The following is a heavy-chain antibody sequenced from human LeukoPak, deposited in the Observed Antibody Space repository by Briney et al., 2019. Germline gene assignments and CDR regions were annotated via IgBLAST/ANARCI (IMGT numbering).Heavy chain of an antibody. CDR3: AREYRHQPD. V-gene: IGHV1-8*01. D-gene: IGHD5-12*01. Sequence: GASVRVSCKTSGYTFTNYDIYWVRQAAGQGLEWVGRMTPNTGKTGYAQKFQGRFTMTWDTSISTAYMELSSLRSEDTAVYYCAREYRHQPDWGQGTLVTVSS. CDR1: GYTFTNYD. CDR2: MTPNTGKT. J-gene: IGHJ4*02.